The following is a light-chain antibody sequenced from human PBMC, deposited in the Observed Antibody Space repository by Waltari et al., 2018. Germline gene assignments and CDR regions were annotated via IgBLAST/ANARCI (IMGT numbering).Light chain of an antibody. CDR1: SSNVVNNP. Sequence: QSAMTQPPSASGTPGQTVTISCFGGSSNVVNNPVNLYTQLPGTAPKVLIYSNNQRRSGVPDRFSGSKSGTTASLAIRGLQSEDEADYYCAAWDYKLNGVLYGGGTKLTVL. J-gene: IGLJ3*02. V-gene: IGLV1-44*01. CDR3: AAWDYKLNGVL. CDR2: SNN.